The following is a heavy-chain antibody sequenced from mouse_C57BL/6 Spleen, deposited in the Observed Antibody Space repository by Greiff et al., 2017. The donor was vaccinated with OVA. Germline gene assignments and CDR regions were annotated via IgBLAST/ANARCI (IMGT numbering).Heavy chain of an antibody. J-gene: IGHJ2*01. CDR2: ISDGGSFT. CDR1: GFTFSSYA. V-gene: IGHV5-4*03. CDR3: ARSLGYFDY. D-gene: IGHD4-1*01. Sequence: EVKLVESGGGLVKPGGSLKLSCAASGFTFSSYAMSWVRQTPEKRLEWVATISDGGSFTYYPDNVNSRFTLSRDKDKNHLYLKVSHLKSEDTAMYYCARSLGYFDYWGQGTTLTVSS.